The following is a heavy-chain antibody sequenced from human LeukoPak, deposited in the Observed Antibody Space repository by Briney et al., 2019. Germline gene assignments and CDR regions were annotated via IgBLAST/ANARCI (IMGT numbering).Heavy chain of an antibody. Sequence: SVKVSCKASGGTFISYAISWVRQAPGQGLEWMGGIIPIFGTANYAQKFQGRVTITADESTSTAYMELSSLRSEDTAVYYCATYPAPWYYYDSSGYCFISWGQGTLVTVSS. CDR1: GGTFISYA. D-gene: IGHD3-22*01. CDR2: IIPIFGTA. V-gene: IGHV1-69*13. J-gene: IGHJ4*02. CDR3: ATYPAPWYYYDSSGYCFIS.